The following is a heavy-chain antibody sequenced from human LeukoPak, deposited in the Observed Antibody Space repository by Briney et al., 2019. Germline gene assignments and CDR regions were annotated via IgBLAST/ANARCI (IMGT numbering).Heavy chain of an antibody. J-gene: IGHJ5*02. V-gene: IGHV1-2*02. D-gene: IGHD3-16*01. CDR3: AKAYEYGWFDP. Sequence: GASVKVSCKASGYTFTDYFLHWVRQAPGQGLEWMGWINPKNGGTNYAQKFRGRVTMTSDTSISTGNMELSRLRYDDTAVYYCAKAYEYGWFDPWGQGTLVTVSS. CDR2: INPKNGGT. CDR1: GYTFTDYF.